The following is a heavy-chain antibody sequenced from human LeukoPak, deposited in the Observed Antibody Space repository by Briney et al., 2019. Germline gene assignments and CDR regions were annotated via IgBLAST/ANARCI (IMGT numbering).Heavy chain of an antibody. J-gene: IGHJ4*02. CDR1: GFTFSSYG. V-gene: IGHV3-33*06. D-gene: IGHD3-3*01. CDR2: IWYDGSNK. Sequence: SGGSLRLSCAASGFTFSSYGMHWVRQAPGKGLEWVAVIWYDGSNKYYADSVKGRFTISRDNSKSTLYLQMNSLRTEDTAVYYCAKIISPLYGDFWSGYSDYFDYWGQGTLVTVSS. CDR3: AKIISPLYGDFWSGYSDYFDY.